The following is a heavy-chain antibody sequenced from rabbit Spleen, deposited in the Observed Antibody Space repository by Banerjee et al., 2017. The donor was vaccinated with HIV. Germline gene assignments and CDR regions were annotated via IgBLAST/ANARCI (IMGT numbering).Heavy chain of an antibody. V-gene: IGHV1S40*01. Sequence: QSLEESGGDLVKPGASLTLTCTASGFSFSSRYYMCWVRQPPGKGLEWIACIYSGSSGDTYYASWAKGRFTISKTSSTTVTLQMPSLTAAETATYFCARETSSGWGVVSYYFNLWGPGTLVTVS. CDR1: GFSFSSRYY. D-gene: IGHD4-1*01. CDR3: ARETSSGWGVVSYYFNL. CDR2: IYSGSSGDT. J-gene: IGHJ4*01.